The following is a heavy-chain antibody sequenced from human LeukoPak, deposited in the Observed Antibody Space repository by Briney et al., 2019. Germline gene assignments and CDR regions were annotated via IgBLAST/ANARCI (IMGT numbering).Heavy chain of an antibody. CDR1: GFTFSSYA. J-gene: IGHJ4*02. CDR2: ISSSSSYI. Sequence: PGGSLRLSCAASGFTFSSYAMSWVRQAPGKGLEWVSSISSSSSYIYYADSVKGRFTISRDNAKNSLYLQMNSLRAEDTAVYYCARSGVPTYGSGSYYQYYFDYWGQGTLVTVSS. CDR3: ARSGVPTYGSGSYYQYYFDY. D-gene: IGHD3-10*01. V-gene: IGHV3-21*01.